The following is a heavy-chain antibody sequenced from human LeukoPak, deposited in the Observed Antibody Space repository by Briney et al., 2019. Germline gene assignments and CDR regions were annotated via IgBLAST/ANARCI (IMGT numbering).Heavy chain of an antibody. CDR3: AKPSSGWTSFDY. CDR2: ISSSGGTT. V-gene: IGHV3-23*01. D-gene: IGHD6-19*01. CDR1: GFILRSYA. J-gene: IGHJ4*02. Sequence: PGGSLRLSCEASGFILRSYAMSWVRQAPGKGLEWVSGISSSGGTTYYADSVKGRFSISRDNSKNTPSLQMNSLRAEDTAVYYCAKPSSGWTSFDYWSQGTLVTVSS.